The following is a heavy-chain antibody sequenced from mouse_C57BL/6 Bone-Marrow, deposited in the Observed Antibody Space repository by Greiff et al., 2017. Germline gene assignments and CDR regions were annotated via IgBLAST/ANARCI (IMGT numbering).Heavy chain of an antibody. CDR1: GYTFTEYT. Sequence: QVQLKQSGAELVKPGASVKLSCKASGYTFTEYTIHWVKQRSGQGLEWIGWFYPGSGSIKYNEKFKDKATWTADKSSSTVYMELSRLTSEVSAVYFCARHEDPQGAMDYWGQGTSVTVSS. CDR3: ARHEDPQGAMDY. V-gene: IGHV1-62-2*01. J-gene: IGHJ4*01. CDR2: FYPGSGSI.